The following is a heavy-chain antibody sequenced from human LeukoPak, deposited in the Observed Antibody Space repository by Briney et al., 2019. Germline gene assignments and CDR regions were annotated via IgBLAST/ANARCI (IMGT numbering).Heavy chain of an antibody. CDR1: GFTFSDFA. Sequence: GGSLSLSCAASGFTFSDFAMQWVRQVPGKGLEFVSGIGRDGVNSYYANSVRDRFTISRDNSKNTLYLQMGSLTTEDMAVYYCARDWLLDYWGEGTLVTVSS. CDR3: ARDWLLDY. V-gene: IGHV3-64*01. CDR2: IGRDGVNS. J-gene: IGHJ4*02. D-gene: IGHD3-9*01.